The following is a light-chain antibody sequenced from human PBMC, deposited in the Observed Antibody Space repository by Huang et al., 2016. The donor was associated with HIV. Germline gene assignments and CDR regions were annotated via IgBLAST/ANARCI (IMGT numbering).Light chain of an antibody. CDR2: DAA. Sequence: EIVLTQSPATLSLSPGERATLACRASQSVSSFLAWYQQKPGQAPRLLIHDAANRATGIPARFSGSGSGTDFTLTISSLEPEEFAIYYCQQRNNWITFGQGTRLEIK. V-gene: IGKV3-11*01. CDR3: QQRNNWIT. J-gene: IGKJ5*01. CDR1: QSVSSF.